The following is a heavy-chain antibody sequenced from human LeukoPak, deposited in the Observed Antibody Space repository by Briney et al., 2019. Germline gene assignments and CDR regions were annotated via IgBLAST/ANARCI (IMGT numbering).Heavy chain of an antibody. CDR2: IYPGDSDT. Sequence: GESLKFSCKGSGYTFSSYWIGWLRQMPGKGREWMGIIYPGDSDTRYSPSLQGQVTISVDTSIGTAYLQWSSLKASDTAIYYCARQNDFRLDYWGQGTLVTVSS. CDR3: ARQNDFRLDY. D-gene: IGHD3-3*01. V-gene: IGHV5-51*01. J-gene: IGHJ4*02. CDR1: GYTFSSYW.